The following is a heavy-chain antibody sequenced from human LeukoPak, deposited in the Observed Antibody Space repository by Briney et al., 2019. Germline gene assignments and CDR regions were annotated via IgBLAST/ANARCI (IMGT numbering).Heavy chain of an antibody. CDR1: GGSISSSSCY. J-gene: IGHJ6*02. D-gene: IGHD4-11*01. CDR3: ARTDYSGSRGMDV. Sequence: PSETLSLTCTVSGGSISSSSCYWGWIRQPPGKGLEWIGSIYYSGSTYYNPSLKSRVTISVDTSKNQFSLKLSSVTAADTAVYYCARTDYSGSRGMDVWGQGTTVTVSS. CDR2: IYYSGST. V-gene: IGHV4-39*01.